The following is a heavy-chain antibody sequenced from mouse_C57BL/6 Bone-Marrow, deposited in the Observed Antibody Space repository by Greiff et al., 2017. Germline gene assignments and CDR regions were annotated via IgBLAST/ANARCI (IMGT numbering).Heavy chain of an antibody. CDR3: ASFIRGYFDV. CDR1: GYSITSGYY. D-gene: IGHD1-1*01. CDR2: ISYDGSN. V-gene: IGHV3-6*01. J-gene: IGHJ1*03. Sequence: EVQLQESGPGLVKPSQSLSLTCSVTGYSITSGYYWNWIRHFPGNKLEWMGYISYDGSNNYNPSLKNRISITRDTSKNQFFLKLNSVTTEDAATYYCASFIRGYFDVWGTGTTVTVSS.